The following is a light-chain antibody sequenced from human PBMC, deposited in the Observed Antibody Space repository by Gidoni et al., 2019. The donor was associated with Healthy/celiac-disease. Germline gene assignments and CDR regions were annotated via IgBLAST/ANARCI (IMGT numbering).Light chain of an antibody. CDR2: AAS. CDR1: QSISSY. CDR3: QKSYSTPPT. Sequence: DIQMTQSPSSLSASVGDRVTITCRASQSISSYLNWYQQKPGKAPKLLIYAASSLQSGVTSRFSGSGSGTDFTLTISSLQPEDFATYYCQKSYSTPPTFGQGTKLEIK. V-gene: IGKV1-39*01. J-gene: IGKJ2*01.